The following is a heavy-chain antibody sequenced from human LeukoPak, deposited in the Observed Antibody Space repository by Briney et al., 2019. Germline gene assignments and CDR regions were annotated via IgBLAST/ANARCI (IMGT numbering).Heavy chain of an antibody. CDR3: ARAPRDDYSNYFDY. V-gene: IGHV3-20*04. CDR1: GFTFDDYG. D-gene: IGHD4-11*01. Sequence: GGSLRLSCAASGFTFDDYGMRWVRQAPGKGLEWGSGINWNGGSTGYADSVKGRFTISRDNAKNSLYLQMNSLRAEDTALYYCARAPRDDYSNYFDYWGQGTLVTVSS. J-gene: IGHJ4*02. CDR2: INWNGGST.